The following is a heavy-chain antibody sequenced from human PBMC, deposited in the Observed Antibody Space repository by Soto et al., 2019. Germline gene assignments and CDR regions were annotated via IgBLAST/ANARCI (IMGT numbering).Heavy chain of an antibody. CDR1: GASLPGITW. J-gene: IGHJ4*02. CDR2: IYRTGST. CDR3: ASRDPGTSVDY. Sequence: QVQLQESGPGLVKPSGPLSLPSPVPGASLPGITWWTWVRRPPGQGLEWIGEIYRTGSTNYNPSLKSRVTISLDKSEKQISLKVTSLTAADTAVYYCASRDPGTSVDYWGQGTLVTVSS. D-gene: IGHD1-7*01. V-gene: IGHV4-4*02.